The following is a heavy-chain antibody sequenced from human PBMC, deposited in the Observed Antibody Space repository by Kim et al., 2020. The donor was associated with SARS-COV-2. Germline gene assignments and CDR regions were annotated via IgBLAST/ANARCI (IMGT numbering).Heavy chain of an antibody. J-gene: IGHJ6*02. CDR3: TTDSLLNYDFWSGYYFGYYYYGMDV. CDR2: IKSKTDGGTT. D-gene: IGHD3-3*01. CDR1: GFTFSNAW. Sequence: GGSLRLSCAASGFTFSNAWMSWVRQAPGKGLEWVGRIKSKTDGGTTDYAAPVKGRFTISRDDSKNPLYLQMNSLKTEDTAVYYCTTDSLLNYDFWSGYYFGYYYYGMDVWGQGTTVTVSS. V-gene: IGHV3-15*01.